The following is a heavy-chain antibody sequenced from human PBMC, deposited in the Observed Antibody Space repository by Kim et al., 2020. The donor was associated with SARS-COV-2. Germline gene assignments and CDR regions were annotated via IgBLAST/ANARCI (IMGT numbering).Heavy chain of an antibody. V-gene: IGHV3-73*01. Sequence: AYGASVKGRFTISRDDSKNTAYLQMNSLKTEDTAVYYCKSRTTGTTGNDYWGQGTLVTVSS. CDR3: KSRTTGTTGNDY. J-gene: IGHJ4*02. D-gene: IGHD1-1*01.